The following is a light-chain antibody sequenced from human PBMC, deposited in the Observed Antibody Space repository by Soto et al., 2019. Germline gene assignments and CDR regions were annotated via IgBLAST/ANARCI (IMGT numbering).Light chain of an antibody. V-gene: IGLV2-14*01. J-gene: IGLJ7*01. CDR2: DVS. CDR1: SSDVGGYNY. Sequence: QLVLTQPASVSGSPGQSITISCTGTSSDVGGYNYVSWYQQHQGKAPKLMIYDVSNRPSGVSNRFSGSKSGNTASLTISGLQAEDEADYYCSSYTSSSTLAVFGGGTQLTVL. CDR3: SSYTSSSTLAV.